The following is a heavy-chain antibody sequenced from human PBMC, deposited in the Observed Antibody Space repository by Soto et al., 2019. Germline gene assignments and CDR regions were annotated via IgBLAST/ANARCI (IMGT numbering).Heavy chain of an antibody. V-gene: IGHV3-33*01. J-gene: IGHJ4*02. Sequence: GGSLRLSCAASGFTFSSYGMHWVRQAPGKRLKRVAVIWYDGSNKYYADNVKGRFTISRDNSKNTLYLQMNSLRAEDTAVYYCARDPGPVGATMSYYFDYWGQGTLVTVSS. CDR2: IWYDGSNK. D-gene: IGHD1-26*01. CDR3: ARDPGPVGATMSYYFDY. CDR1: GFTFSSYG.